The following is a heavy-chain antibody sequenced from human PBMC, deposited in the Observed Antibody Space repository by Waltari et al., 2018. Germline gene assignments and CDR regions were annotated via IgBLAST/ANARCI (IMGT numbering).Heavy chain of an antibody. Sequence: EVQLVESGGGLVQPEESLRLSCAASGFTFGSFWMHWFRQVSGKGLVWVSSISDDGSRIGYADSVKGRFTISRDNAKNTLYLQMNRLRGDDTAVYYCVRGFSTSPSSYWGQGALVTVSS. CDR1: GFTFGSFW. CDR2: ISDDGSRI. CDR3: VRGFSTSPSSY. D-gene: IGHD2-2*01. V-gene: IGHV3-74*01. J-gene: IGHJ4*02.